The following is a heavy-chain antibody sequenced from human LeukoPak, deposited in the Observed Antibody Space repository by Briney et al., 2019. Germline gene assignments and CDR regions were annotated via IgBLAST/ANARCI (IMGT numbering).Heavy chain of an antibody. V-gene: IGHV4-39*01. CDR2: IYYSGST. J-gene: IGHJ4*02. D-gene: IGHD3-22*01. CDR1: GGSISSSSYY. Sequence: PSETLSLTCTVSGGSISSSSYYWGWIRQPPGKGLEWIGSIYYSGSTYYNPSLKSRVTISVDTSKNQFSLKLSSVTAADTAVYYCARHGYDSSGYYSYYFDYCGQGTLVTVSS. CDR3: ARHGYDSSGYYSYYFDY.